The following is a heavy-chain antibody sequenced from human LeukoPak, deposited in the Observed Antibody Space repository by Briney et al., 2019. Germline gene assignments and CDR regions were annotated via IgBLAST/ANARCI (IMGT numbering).Heavy chain of an antibody. Sequence: GASVKVSCKVSGYTLTELSMHWVRQAPGKGLEWMGGFDPEDGETIYAQKFQGRVTMTEDTSTGTAYMELSSLRSEDTAVYYCATDRRVWGATRRGWFDPWGQGTLVTVSS. V-gene: IGHV1-24*01. CDR2: FDPEDGET. CDR1: GYTLTELS. CDR3: ATDRRVWGATRRGWFDP. J-gene: IGHJ5*02. D-gene: IGHD1-26*01.